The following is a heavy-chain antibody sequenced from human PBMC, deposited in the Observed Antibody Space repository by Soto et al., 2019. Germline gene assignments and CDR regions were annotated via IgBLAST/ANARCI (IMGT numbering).Heavy chain of an antibody. V-gene: IGHV1-69*02. Sequence: QVQLVQSGAEVKKPGSSVKVSCKASGGTFSSYTISWVRQAPGQGLEWMGRIIPILGIANYAQKFQGRVTSTADKSTSTAYMELSSLRSEDTAVYYCARGLAIYYYGMDVWGQGTTVTVSS. D-gene: IGHD3-9*01. CDR1: GGTFSSYT. CDR3: ARGLAIYYYGMDV. CDR2: IIPILGIA. J-gene: IGHJ6*02.